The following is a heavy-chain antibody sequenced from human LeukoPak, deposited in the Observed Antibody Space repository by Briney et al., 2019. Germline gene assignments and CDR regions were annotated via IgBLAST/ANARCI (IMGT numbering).Heavy chain of an antibody. CDR2: IYYSGST. Sequence: SETLSLTCSVSGGSVNSGPYYWSWIRQPPGKGLEWIGYIYYSGSTNYNPSLKSRVTISVDTSKNQFSLKLSSVTAADTAVYYCARAPFDSSGYTYDYWGQGTLVTVSS. V-gene: IGHV4-61*01. J-gene: IGHJ4*02. CDR3: ARAPFDSSGYTYDY. D-gene: IGHD3-22*01. CDR1: GGSVNSGPYY.